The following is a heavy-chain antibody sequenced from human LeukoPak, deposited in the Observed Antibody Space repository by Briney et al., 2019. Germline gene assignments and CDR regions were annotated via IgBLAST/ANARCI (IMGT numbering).Heavy chain of an antibody. J-gene: IGHJ6*02. CDR1: GVTSRNSW. V-gene: IGHV3-74*03. CDR2: ITIDGSST. CDR3: TRDRFYAMDA. Sequence: GGSLRLSCVASGVTSRNSWIHWVRQAPGKGLEWVSRITIDGSSTTYADLVKGRFTISRDSAKNTLYLQMNSLRVEDTAVYYCTRDRFYAMDAWGQGTTVTVSS.